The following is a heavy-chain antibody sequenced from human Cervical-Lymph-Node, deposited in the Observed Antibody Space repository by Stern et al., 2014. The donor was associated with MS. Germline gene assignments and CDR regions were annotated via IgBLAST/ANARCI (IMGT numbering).Heavy chain of an antibody. CDR3: VRGSGWYTEYYFDY. CDR1: GFTFSNYA. J-gene: IGHJ4*02. D-gene: IGHD6-13*01. CDR2: ISYEGSST. Sequence: QVQLVESGGGVVQPGRSLRLSCAASGFTFSNYAMFWVRLAPGKGTEWVAHISYEGSSTNYADSVNGRFTVSRDNSMHTLYLQMNSLRPDDTAVYSCVRGSGWYTEYYFDYWGKGALVTVSS. V-gene: IGHV3-30*04.